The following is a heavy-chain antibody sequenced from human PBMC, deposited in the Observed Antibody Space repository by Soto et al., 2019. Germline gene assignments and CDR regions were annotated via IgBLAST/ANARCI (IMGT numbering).Heavy chain of an antibody. J-gene: IGHJ3*02. Sequence: GGSLRLSCAASGFTFSSYAMHWVRQAPGKGLEWVAAISYDGSNKYYADSVKGRFTISRDNSKNTLYLQMNSLRAEDTAVYYCARGPGRQLVRGAFDIWGQGTMVTVSS. D-gene: IGHD6-13*01. CDR1: GFTFSSYA. CDR2: ISYDGSNK. CDR3: ARGPGRQLVRGAFDI. V-gene: IGHV3-30-3*01.